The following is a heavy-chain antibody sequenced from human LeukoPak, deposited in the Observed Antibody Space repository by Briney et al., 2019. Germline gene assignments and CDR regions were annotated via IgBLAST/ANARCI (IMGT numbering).Heavy chain of an antibody. J-gene: IGHJ6*02. V-gene: IGHV3-33*01. D-gene: IGHD2-15*01. CDR1: GFTFSSYG. CDR3: ARAHCSGGSCYGNYYYYYGMDV. Sequence: GGSLRPSCAASGFTFSSYGMHWVRQAPGKGLEWVAVIWYDGSNKYHADSVKGRFTISRDNSKNTLYLQMNSLRVEDTAVYYCARAHCSGGSCYGNYYYYYGMDVWGQGTTVTASS. CDR2: IWYDGSNK.